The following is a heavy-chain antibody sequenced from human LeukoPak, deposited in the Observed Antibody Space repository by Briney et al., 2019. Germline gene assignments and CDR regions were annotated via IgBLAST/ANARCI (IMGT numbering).Heavy chain of an antibody. V-gene: IGHV3-30*18. CDR3: AKESRAISVPYYFDY. J-gene: IGHJ4*02. Sequence: GGSLRLSCAASGFTFSSYGMHWVRQAPGKGLEWVAVISYDGSNKYYADSVKGRFTISRDNSKNTLYLQMNSLRAEDTAVYYCAKESRAISVPYYFDYWGQGTLVTVSS. CDR2: ISYDGSNK. CDR1: GFTFSSYG. D-gene: IGHD6-6*01.